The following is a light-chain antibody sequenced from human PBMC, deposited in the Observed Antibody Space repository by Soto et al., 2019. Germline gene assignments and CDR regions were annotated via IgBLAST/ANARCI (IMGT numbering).Light chain of an antibody. CDR2: DVS. V-gene: IGLV2-14*02. Sequence: QSALTQPASVSGSPGQSITISCTGTSSDVWSYNLVSWYQQHPGKAPKLMIYDVSKRPSGVSSRFSASKSGNTASLTISGLQAEDEADYYCCSFTSTSTPYVFGTGTKVHRP. J-gene: IGLJ1*01. CDR3: CSFTSTSTPYV. CDR1: SSDVWSYNL.